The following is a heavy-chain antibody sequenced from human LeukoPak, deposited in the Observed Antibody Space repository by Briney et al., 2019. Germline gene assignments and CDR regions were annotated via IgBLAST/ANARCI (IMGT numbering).Heavy chain of an antibody. Sequence: EASVKVSCKASGYTFTGYYMHWVRQAPGQGLEWMGWINPNSGGTNYAQKFQGRVTMTRDTSISTAYMELSRLRSDDTAVYYCARGGYYYGSGSYNWFDPWGQGTLVTVSS. J-gene: IGHJ5*02. D-gene: IGHD3-10*01. CDR1: GYTFTGYY. CDR3: ARGGYYYGSGSYNWFDP. V-gene: IGHV1-2*02. CDR2: INPNSGGT.